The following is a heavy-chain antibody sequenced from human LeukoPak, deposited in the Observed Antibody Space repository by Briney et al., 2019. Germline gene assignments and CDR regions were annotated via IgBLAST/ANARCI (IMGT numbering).Heavy chain of an antibody. Sequence: GRSLRLSYAPSGFTFSTYGMHWVRQAPGKGLEWVAVIANDGRNRYYVDSVKGRFTISRDNSKNTLYLQMNSLRAEDTAVYYCARDRGWYHADSWGQGTLVTVSS. D-gene: IGHD6-19*01. J-gene: IGHJ4*02. CDR1: GFTFSTYG. CDR3: ARDRGWYHADS. CDR2: IANDGRNR. V-gene: IGHV3-30*03.